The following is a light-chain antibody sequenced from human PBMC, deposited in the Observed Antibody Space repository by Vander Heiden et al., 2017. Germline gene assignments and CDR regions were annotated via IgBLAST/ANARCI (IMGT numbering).Light chain of an antibody. J-gene: IGKJ1*01. CDR3: KQYYRYPQT. CDR1: HWLGSY. V-gene: IGKV1-8*01. CDR2: AAS. Sequence: AIRKTQSPSSSPASTGDRGAITCRPRHWLGSYLAWYQQKPGQAPQLLIYAASTLQSGVPSRFSGSGSGTDFTLTISCVESEDFATYYCKQYYRYPQTFGQGTQVEIK.